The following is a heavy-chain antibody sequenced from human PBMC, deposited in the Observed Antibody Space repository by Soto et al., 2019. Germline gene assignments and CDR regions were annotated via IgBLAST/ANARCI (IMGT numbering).Heavy chain of an antibody. Sequence: SETLSRTCAVSGGSISSGGYYWSWIRQHPGKGLEWIGYIYYSGSTYYNPSLKSRVTISVDTSKNQFSLKLSSVTAADTAVYFCARLPPSYYLYVRGKGTTVTV. J-gene: IGHJ6*03. CDR1: GGSISSGGYY. CDR2: IYYSGST. CDR3: ARLPPSYYLYV. V-gene: IGHV4-31*11.